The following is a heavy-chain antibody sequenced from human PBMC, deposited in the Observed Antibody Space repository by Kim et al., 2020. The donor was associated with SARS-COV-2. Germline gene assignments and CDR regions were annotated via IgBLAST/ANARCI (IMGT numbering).Heavy chain of an antibody. CDR3: AKGGNSFDP. CDR1: GGSISSYY. CDR2: INNSGST. Sequence: SETLSLTCSVSGGSISSYYWTWIRQPPGKGPEWIAYINNSGSTNYNPSLKSRVTISMDTSKNQFSLKLTSVTAADTAVYYCAKGGNSFDPWGQGTLVTVSS. D-gene: IGHD3-16*01. J-gene: IGHJ5*02. V-gene: IGHV4-59*08.